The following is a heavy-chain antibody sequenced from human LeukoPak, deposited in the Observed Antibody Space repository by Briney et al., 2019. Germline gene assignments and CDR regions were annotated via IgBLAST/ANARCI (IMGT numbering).Heavy chain of an antibody. D-gene: IGHD3-22*01. Sequence: GGSLRLSCAASGFTFADYAMHWVRQVPGKGLEWVSGISWNSSGIAYADSVKGRFTISRDNAKNSLYLQMNSLRAEDTALYYCANGDDSSGYYYTWTYWGQGTLVTVSS. CDR2: ISWNSSGI. CDR3: ANGDDSSGYYYTWTY. CDR1: GFTFADYA. V-gene: IGHV3-9*01. J-gene: IGHJ4*02.